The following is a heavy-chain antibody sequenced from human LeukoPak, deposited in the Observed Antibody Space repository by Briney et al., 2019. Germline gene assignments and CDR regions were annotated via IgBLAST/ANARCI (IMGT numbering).Heavy chain of an antibody. V-gene: IGHV1-2*02. CDR2: INPYSGGT. CDR1: GHSFTDYY. J-gene: IGHJ4*02. D-gene: IGHD6-13*01. Sequence: ASVKVSCKASGHSFTDYYIHWVRQAPGQGLEWMGRINPYSGGTNYAQKFQGRVTMTSDTSIRTAYMELSSLNSDDTALYYCARTMTSAGTGYWGQGALVTVSS. CDR3: ARTMTSAGTGY.